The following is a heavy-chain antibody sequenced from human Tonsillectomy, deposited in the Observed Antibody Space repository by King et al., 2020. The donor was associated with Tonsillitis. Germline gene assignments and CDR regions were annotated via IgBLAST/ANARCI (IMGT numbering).Heavy chain of an antibody. CDR2: IKSKTDGGTT. D-gene: IGHD3-22*01. J-gene: IGHJ4*02. CDR3: TTDLGHLIGPFGS. Sequence: VQLVESGGGLVKPGGSLRLSCAASGFTFSNAWMSWVRQAPGKGLEWVGCIKSKTDGGTTDYAAPVKGRFTISRDDSKTTLYLQMNSLKTEDTAVYYCTTDLGHLIGPFGSWGQGTLVTVSS. CDR1: GFTFSNAW. V-gene: IGHV3-15*01.